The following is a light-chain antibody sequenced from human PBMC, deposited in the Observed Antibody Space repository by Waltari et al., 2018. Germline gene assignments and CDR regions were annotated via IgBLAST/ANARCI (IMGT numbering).Light chain of an antibody. V-gene: IGLV2-14*03. CDR3: TSYTSTNTVI. Sequence: QSALSQPASVSGPPGQSITNSCPGPSGEIGGYHYVSLDQQHPGKAPKRLIYDVTRWPSGVSNRFSGSKSGNTASLTISGLLSEDEADYYCTSYTSTNTVIFDGGTKVTV. J-gene: IGLJ2*01. CDR2: DVT. CDR1: SGEIGGYHY.